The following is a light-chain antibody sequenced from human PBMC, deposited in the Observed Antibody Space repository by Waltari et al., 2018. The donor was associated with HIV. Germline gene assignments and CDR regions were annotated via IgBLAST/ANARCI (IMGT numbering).Light chain of an antibody. J-gene: IGKJ5*01. CDR1: RNISDW. CDR3: QQYNSYPIT. V-gene: IGKV1-5*03. CDR2: KAS. Sequence: DIQMTQSPSTLSASVGDRVTITCRASRNISDWLAWYQQKLGEAPNLLIYKASSVQSGVPFRVSGSGSGTEVTLTISSLQPGDFATYYCQQYNSYPITFGQGTRLEIK.